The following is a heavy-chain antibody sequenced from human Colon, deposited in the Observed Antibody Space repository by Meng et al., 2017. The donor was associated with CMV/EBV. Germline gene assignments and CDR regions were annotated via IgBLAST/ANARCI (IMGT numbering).Heavy chain of an antibody. CDR1: GFTFSSYT. Sequence: GGSLRLSCAASGFTFSSYTMNWVRQAPGKGLEWVSSISNSGSSKNYADSVKGRFTISRDNAQNSLYLQINSLRAEDTAVYYCARVAITDQYCSTTSCRDDAFDVWGQGTMVT. V-gene: IGHV3-21*01. J-gene: IGHJ3*01. CDR3: ARVAITDQYCSTTSCRDDAFDV. CDR2: ISNSGSSK. D-gene: IGHD2-2*01.